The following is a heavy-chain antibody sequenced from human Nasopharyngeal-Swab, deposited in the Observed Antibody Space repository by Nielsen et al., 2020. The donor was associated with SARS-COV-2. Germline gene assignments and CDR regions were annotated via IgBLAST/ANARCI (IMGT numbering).Heavy chain of an antibody. CDR3: ARGLLGEFPGGMDV. V-gene: IGHV6-1*01. D-gene: IGHD3-16*01. CDR2: TYYRSKWYN. Sequence: SETLSLTCAISGDSVSSSSAAWNWIRQSPSRGLEWLGRTYYRSKWYNDYAVSVKSRITINPDTSKNQFSLQLNSVTPEDTAVYYCARGLLGEFPGGMDVWGQGTTVTVSS. J-gene: IGHJ6*02. CDR1: GDSVSSSSAA.